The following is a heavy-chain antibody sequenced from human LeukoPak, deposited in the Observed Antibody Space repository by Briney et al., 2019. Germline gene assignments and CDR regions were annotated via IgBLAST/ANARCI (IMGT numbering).Heavy chain of an antibody. J-gene: IGHJ4*02. V-gene: IGHV3-23*01. CDR3: AREADYSNTWAPFDY. D-gene: IGHD6-13*01. CDR1: GFTFSTYS. CDR2: ITAGGGNK. Sequence: GGSLRLSCAASGFTFSTYSMSWVRQAPGKGLEWVSTITAGGGNKDYADSVKGRFTISRDNSKNTVYLQMNSLRAEDTAVYYCAREADYSNTWAPFDYRGQGALVTVSS.